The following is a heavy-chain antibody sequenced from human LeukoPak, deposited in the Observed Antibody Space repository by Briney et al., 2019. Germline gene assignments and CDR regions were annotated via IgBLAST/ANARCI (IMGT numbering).Heavy chain of an antibody. CDR2: INPNSGGT. D-gene: IGHD3-22*01. J-gene: IGHJ6*02. Sequence: VASVTVSCKASGYTFTGYDMHWVRQAPGQGLEWMGWINPNSGGTNYEQKFQGRVTMTRDTSISTAYMELSRLRSDDTAVYYCARDLTTMIVVVNGYYYGMDVWGQGTTVTVSS. V-gene: IGHV1-2*02. CDR1: GYTFTGYD. CDR3: ARDLTTMIVVVNGYYYGMDV.